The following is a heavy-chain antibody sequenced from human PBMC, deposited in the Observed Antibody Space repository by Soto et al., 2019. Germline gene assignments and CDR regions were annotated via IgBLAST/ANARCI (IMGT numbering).Heavy chain of an antibody. V-gene: IGHV4-31*03. D-gene: IGHD3-3*01. CDR3: ARHGRNFWSLDY. J-gene: IGHJ4*02. CDR2: IYYSGST. Sequence: PSETLSLTCTVSGGSISSGGYYWSWIRQHPGKGLEWIGYIYYSGSTYYNPSLKSRVTISVDTSKNQFSLKLSSVTAADTAVYYCARHGRNFWSLDYWGQGTLVTVSS. CDR1: GGSISSGGYY.